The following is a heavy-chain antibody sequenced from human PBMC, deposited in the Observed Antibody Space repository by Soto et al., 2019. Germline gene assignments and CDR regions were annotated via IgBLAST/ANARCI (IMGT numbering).Heavy chain of an antibody. CDR3: VRDRPHRRLD. J-gene: IGHJ4*02. V-gene: IGHV3-74*01. CDR1: GFTFSNYW. CDR2: INNEGSVT. Sequence: EVQLVESGGGLVQPGGSLRLSCAASGFTFSNYWMHWVRQDPGKGLVGVSRINNEGSVTVYADSVKGRFTISRDNAKNMLYLQMNSLSAEDTAVYHCVRDRPHRRLDWGQGTLVTVSS.